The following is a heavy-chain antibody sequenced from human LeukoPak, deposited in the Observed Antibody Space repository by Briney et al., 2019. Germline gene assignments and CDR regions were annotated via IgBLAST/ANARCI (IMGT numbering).Heavy chain of an antibody. Sequence: SSETLSLTCTVSGGSISSGGHSWSWIRQPPGKGLEWIGYIYHSGSGSTYYNPSLKSRVTISIDKSKNQFSLKLNSVTAADTAVYYCARINDFWSGPTLDVWGQGTTVTVS. CDR3: ARINDFWSGPTLDV. V-gene: IGHV4-30-2*01. J-gene: IGHJ6*02. CDR1: GGSISSGGHS. D-gene: IGHD3-3*01. CDR2: IYHSGSGST.